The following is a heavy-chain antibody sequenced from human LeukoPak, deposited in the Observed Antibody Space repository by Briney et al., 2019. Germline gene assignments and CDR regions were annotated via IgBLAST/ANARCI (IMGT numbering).Heavy chain of an antibody. D-gene: IGHD3-10*01. CDR2: MNRNSGNT. J-gene: IGHJ5*02. V-gene: IGHV1-8*01. CDR3: ARRPPRYYSVNWFDP. CDR1: GYSFTSYD. Sequence: ASVKVSCKASGYSFTSYDINWVRQATGQGLEWMGWMNRNSGNTGYAQKFQGRVTIARNTSISTDYMELSSLRSENTAVYYCARRPPRYYSVNWFDPWGQGTLVTVSS.